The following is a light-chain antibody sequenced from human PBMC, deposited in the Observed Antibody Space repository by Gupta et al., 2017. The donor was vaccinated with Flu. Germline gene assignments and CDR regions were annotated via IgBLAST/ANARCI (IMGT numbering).Light chain of an antibody. J-gene: IGKJ1*01. CDR2: LGS. CDR3: MQGLQTSWT. V-gene: IGKV2-28*01. CDR1: QSLLHINGYNY. Sequence: DIVMTQSPLSVAVTPGEPASISCRSSQSLLHINGYNYLDWYLQKPGQSPQLLIYLGSNRASGGPDRFSGSGSGTDFTLKISTVEAEDVGVYFCMQGLQTSWTFGQGKKGE.